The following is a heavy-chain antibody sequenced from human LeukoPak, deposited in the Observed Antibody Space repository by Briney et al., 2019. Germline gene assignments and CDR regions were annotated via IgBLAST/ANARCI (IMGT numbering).Heavy chain of an antibody. CDR3: AKVEYSSGWYVDY. CDR1: GFTFSSYG. CDR2: ISNDGSKK. J-gene: IGHJ4*02. Sequence: GGSLRLSCAASGFTFSSYGMHWVRQAPGKGLDWVAVISNDGSKKYYADSVKGRFTISRDNSKNTLSLQVSSLRTEDTAVYYCAKVEYSSGWYVDYWGQGTLVTVSS. D-gene: IGHD6-19*01. V-gene: IGHV3-30*18.